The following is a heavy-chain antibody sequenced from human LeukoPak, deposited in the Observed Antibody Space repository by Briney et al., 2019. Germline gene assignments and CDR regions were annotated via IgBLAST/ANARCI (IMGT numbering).Heavy chain of an antibody. CDR2: INSGGSAK. V-gene: IGHV3-48*03. D-gene: IGHD5-12*01. Sequence: PGGSLRLSCAASGFTFSSYEMNWVRQAPGKGLEWVSYINSGGSAKYYADSVKGRFTISRDNAKNSLYLQINSLRAEDTAVYSRAREVTSGYDQFDYWGQGTLVTVSS. CDR3: AREVTSGYDQFDY. CDR1: GFTFSSYE. J-gene: IGHJ4*02.